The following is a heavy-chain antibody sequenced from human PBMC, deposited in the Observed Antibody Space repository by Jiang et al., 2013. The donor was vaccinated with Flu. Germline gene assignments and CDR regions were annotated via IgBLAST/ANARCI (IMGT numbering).Heavy chain of an antibody. V-gene: IGHV1-46*01. CDR3: VRDDSSSYPI. J-gene: IGHJ3*02. CDR2: IDPYGGNT. D-gene: IGHD3-22*01. Sequence: GAEVKKPGASVKVSCKASGYSFTSYYVHWVRQAPGQGLEGMGMIDPYGGNTVYAQKFRGRVTMTRDTSTTTVYMELSSLRSEDTAVYYCVRDDSSSYPIWGQGTMVTVSS. CDR1: GYSFTSYY.